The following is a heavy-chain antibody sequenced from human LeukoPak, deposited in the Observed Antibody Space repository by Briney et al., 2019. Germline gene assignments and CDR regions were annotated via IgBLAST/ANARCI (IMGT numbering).Heavy chain of an antibody. V-gene: IGHV3-30*04. D-gene: IGHD5-18*01. CDR2: ISYDGSNK. CDR3: ARALRGYSYGLDY. CDR1: GLTFSSYA. J-gene: IGHJ4*02. Sequence: GGSLRLSCAASGLTFSSYAMHWVRQAPGKGLEWVAVISYDGSNKYYADSVKGRFTISRDNSKNTLYLQMNSLRAEDTAVYYCARALRGYSYGLDYWGQGTLVTVSS.